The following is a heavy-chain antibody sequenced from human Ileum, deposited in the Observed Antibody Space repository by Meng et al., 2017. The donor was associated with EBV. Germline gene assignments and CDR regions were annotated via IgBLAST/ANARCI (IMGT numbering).Heavy chain of an antibody. J-gene: IGHJ4*02. D-gene: IGHD3-16*01. CDR1: GDSISSNNW. CDR2: IHHSGTT. Sequence: VQVEAWGPGMLKHSGTLSLTCAVSGDSISSNNWWSWVRESPGEGLEWIAEIHHSGTTTYNPSLKSRVTIAVDKSENHFSLKLTSVTAADTAVYYCARGSDYVWGIWGQGTLVTVSS. CDR3: ARGSDYVWGI. V-gene: IGHV4-4*02.